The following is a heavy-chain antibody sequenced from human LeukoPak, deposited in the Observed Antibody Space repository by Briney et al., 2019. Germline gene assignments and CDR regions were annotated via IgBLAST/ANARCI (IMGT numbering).Heavy chain of an antibody. V-gene: IGHV3-23*01. Sequence: GGPLRLSCAAPGFSFSSYPMPWLRKGPGRGLEGVSVISGSGGSTYYADSVKGRFTISRDNSKNTLYLQMNSLRAEDTAVYYCAKDQTVVVPAVFDYWGQGTLVTVSS. D-gene: IGHD2-2*01. J-gene: IGHJ4*02. CDR2: ISGSGGST. CDR3: AKDQTVVVPAVFDY. CDR1: GFSFSSYP.